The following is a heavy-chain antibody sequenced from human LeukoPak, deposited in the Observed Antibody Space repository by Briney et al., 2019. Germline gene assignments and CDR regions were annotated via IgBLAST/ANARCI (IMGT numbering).Heavy chain of an antibody. CDR1: GFTFTSSA. Sequence: APVKVSCKASGFTFTSSAMQWVRQARGQRLEWIGWIVVGSGNTNYAQKFQERVTITRDMSTSTAYMELNSLRSEDTAVYYCAAFVDYGSGSYKYYFDYWGQGTLVTVSS. CDR3: AAFVDYGSGSYKYYFDY. D-gene: IGHD3-10*01. J-gene: IGHJ4*02. V-gene: IGHV1-58*02. CDR2: IVVGSGNT.